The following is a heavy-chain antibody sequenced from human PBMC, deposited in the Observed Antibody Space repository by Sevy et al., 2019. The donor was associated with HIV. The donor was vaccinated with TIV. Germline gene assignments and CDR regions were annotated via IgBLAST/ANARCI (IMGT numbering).Heavy chain of an antibody. CDR1: GFTFSDYY. D-gene: IGHD3-16*01. Sequence: GGSLRLSCAASGFTFSDYYMSWIRQAPGKGLEWVSYISSSSSYTNYADSVKGGFTISRDNAKNSLYLQMNSLRAEDTAVYYCARVVEKGLRLGDLGGFYYFDYWGQGTLVTVSS. V-gene: IGHV3-11*06. CDR2: ISSSSSYT. J-gene: IGHJ4*02. CDR3: ARVVEKGLRLGDLGGFYYFDY.